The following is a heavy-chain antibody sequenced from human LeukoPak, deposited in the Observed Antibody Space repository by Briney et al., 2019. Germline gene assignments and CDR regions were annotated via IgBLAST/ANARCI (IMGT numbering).Heavy chain of an antibody. D-gene: IGHD3-10*01. Sequence: ASVKVSCKASGYSFINYYMHWVRQAPGEGLEWVGMISPGGGSTMFAQKFQGRVSMTRDMSTSTFYMELSSLRSEDPAIYYCATDMGSGSQVWFDPWGQGTLVTVSS. CDR2: ISPGGGST. CDR3: ATDMGSGSQVWFDP. J-gene: IGHJ5*02. CDR1: GYSFINYY. V-gene: IGHV1-46*01.